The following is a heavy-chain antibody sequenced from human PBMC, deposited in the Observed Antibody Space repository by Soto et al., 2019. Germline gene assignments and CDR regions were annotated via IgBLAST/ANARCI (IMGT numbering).Heavy chain of an antibody. CDR3: ARAKRYDFWSGYYTPMDV. Sequence: ASVKVSCKASGYTFTSYDINWVRQATGQGLEWMGWMNPNSGNTGYAQKFQGRVTMTRNTSISTAYMELSSLRSEDTAVYYCARAKRYDFWSGYYTPMDVWGKGTTVTVSS. J-gene: IGHJ6*03. D-gene: IGHD3-3*01. CDR2: MNPNSGNT. V-gene: IGHV1-8*01. CDR1: GYTFTSYD.